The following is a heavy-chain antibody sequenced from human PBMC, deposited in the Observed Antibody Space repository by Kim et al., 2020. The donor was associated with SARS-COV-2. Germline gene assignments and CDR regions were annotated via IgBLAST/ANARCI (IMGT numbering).Heavy chain of an antibody. CDR2: INAGNGNT. V-gene: IGHV1-3*01. J-gene: IGHJ6*02. CDR3: ARDLLTLQEVVTPSYYYGMDV. CDR1: GYTFTSYA. D-gene: IGHD2-21*02. Sequence: ASVKVSCKASGYTFTSYAMHWVRQAPGQRLEWMGWINAGNGNTKYSQKFQGRVTITRDTSASTAYMELSSLRSEDTAVYYCARDLLTLQEVVTPSYYYGMDVWGQGTTVTVSS.